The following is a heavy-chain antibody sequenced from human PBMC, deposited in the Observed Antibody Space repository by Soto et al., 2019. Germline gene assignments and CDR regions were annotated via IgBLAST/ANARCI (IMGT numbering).Heavy chain of an antibody. CDR3: AGDDYCSGGSCYSGFDP. D-gene: IGHD2-15*01. V-gene: IGHV3-33*01. Sequence: VQLVESGGGVVQPGRSLRLSCAASGFTFSSYGMHWVRQAPGKGLEWVAVIWYDGSNKYYADSVKGRFTISRDNSKNTLYLQMNSLRAEDTAVYYCAGDDYCSGGSCYSGFDPWGQGTLVTVSS. CDR2: IWYDGSNK. J-gene: IGHJ5*02. CDR1: GFTFSSYG.